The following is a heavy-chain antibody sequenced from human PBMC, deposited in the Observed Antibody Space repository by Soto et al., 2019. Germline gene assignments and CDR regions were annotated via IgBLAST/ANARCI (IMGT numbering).Heavy chain of an antibody. CDR1: GGTFSGYT. CDR2: IIPILGIA. CDR3: ATPTPTGYSSGWADAFDI. D-gene: IGHD6-19*01. V-gene: IGHV1-69*02. J-gene: IGHJ3*02. Sequence: GASVKVSCKASGGTFSGYTISWVRQAPGQGLEWMGRIIPILGIANYAQKFQGRVTITADKSTSTAYMELSSLRSEDTAVYYCATPTPTGYSSGWADAFDIWGQGTMVTVSS.